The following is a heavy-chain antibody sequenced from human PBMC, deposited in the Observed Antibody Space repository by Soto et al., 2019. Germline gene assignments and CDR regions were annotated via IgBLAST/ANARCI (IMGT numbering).Heavy chain of an antibody. D-gene: IGHD6-6*01. Sequence: EVQLVESGGGLVQPGGSLRLSCAASGFTFSSYAMSWVRQAPGKGLEWVSAISGSGGSTYYADSVKGRFTISRDNSKNTLYLQMNSLRAEDTAVYYCVRGSSSPYYYGMDVWGQGTTVTVSS. CDR2: ISGSGGST. CDR3: VRGSSSPYYYGMDV. J-gene: IGHJ6*02. CDR1: GFTFSSYA. V-gene: IGHV3-23*04.